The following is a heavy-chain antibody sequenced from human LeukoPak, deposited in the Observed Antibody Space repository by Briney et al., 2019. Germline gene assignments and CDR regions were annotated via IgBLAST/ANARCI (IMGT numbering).Heavy chain of an antibody. CDR1: VFTVISNY. Sequence: GGSLRLSCAASVFTVISNYMSGVRQAPGKGLEWVSVIYSGGDTYYADAVKGRFHISRDNSKNTFYLQMNSLRAEDTAVYYCARDLTHGGKTYWGQGTLVTVSS. CDR2: IYSGGDT. CDR3: ARDLTHGGKTY. J-gene: IGHJ4*02. V-gene: IGHV3-66*02. D-gene: IGHD4-23*01.